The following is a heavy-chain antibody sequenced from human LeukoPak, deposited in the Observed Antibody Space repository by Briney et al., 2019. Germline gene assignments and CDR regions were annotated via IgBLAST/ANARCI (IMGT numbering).Heavy chain of an antibody. CDR1: GYSFTSYW. J-gene: IGHJ6*03. CDR3: ARQRSGFAPKYYFYMDV. D-gene: IGHD3-10*01. CDR2: IYPGDSDT. Sequence: GESLKISCKGSGYSFTSYWIGWVRQMPGKGLEWMGIIYPGDSDTRYSPSFQGQGTISADKSISTAYRQWSSLKASDTAMYYCARQRSGFAPKYYFYMDVWGKGTTVTVSS. V-gene: IGHV5-51*01.